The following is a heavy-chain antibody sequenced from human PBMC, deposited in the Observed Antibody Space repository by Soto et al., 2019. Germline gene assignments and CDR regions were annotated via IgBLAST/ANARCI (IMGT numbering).Heavy chain of an antibody. D-gene: IGHD2-8*01. V-gene: IGHV3-23*01. J-gene: IGHJ6*02. CDR1: GFSFSSFA. CDR2: MRGSDDST. CDR3: AKTRGAMIYAISVYGMDV. Sequence: EVQLLESGGGFIHPGGSLRLSCAASGFSFSSFAMNWVRQAPGKGLEWVSIMRGSDDSTFYADSVKGRFTISRDNSKSTLYLQINSMRAEETAVYYCAKTRGAMIYAISVYGMDVWGQGTTVTVSS.